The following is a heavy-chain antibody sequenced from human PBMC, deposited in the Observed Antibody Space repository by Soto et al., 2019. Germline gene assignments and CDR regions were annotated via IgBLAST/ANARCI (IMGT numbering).Heavy chain of an antibody. V-gene: IGHV1-3*01. CDR1: GYRFTAYA. Sequence: QVLLVQSGTGVKRSGASVKLSCKASGYRFTAYALHWVRQAPGQGLEWMGWINPGAGGTKYSQNFQGRFTITRDTSATTAYMDLSSLTPEDTAVYVCARERGNSGTFDYWGQGTLVTVSS. D-gene: IGHD6-25*01. CDR2: INPGAGGT. J-gene: IGHJ4*02. CDR3: ARERGNSGTFDY.